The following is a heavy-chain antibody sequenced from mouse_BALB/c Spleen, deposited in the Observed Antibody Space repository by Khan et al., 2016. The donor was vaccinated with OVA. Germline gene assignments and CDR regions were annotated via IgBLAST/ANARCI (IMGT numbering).Heavy chain of an antibody. J-gene: IGHJ1*01. CDR1: GFSLTSYG. D-gene: IGHD1-1*01. CDR3: ARDYGSSFEYFDV. Sequence: QVQLKESGPGLVAPSQSLSITCTVTGFSLTSYGVHWVRQPPGKGLEWLGLIWAGGSTNYNSALMSRLTINKDNSKSQVFLKMNSLQTDDTAMYXYARDYGSSFEYFDVWGAGTTVTVSS. V-gene: IGHV2-9*02. CDR2: IWAGGST.